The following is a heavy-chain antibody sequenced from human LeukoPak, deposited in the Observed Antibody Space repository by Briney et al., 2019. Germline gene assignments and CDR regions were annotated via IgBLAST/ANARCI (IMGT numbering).Heavy chain of an antibody. CDR3: ARGTWIQLWSPFDY. V-gene: IGHV2-70*11. CDR2: IDWDDDK. Sequence: TLSLTCTVSGGSISSSNYYWGWIRQPPGKALEWLARIDWDDDKYYSTSLKTRLTISKDTSKNQVVLTMTNMDPVDTATYYCARGTWIQLWSPFDYWGQGTLVTVSS. J-gene: IGHJ4*02. D-gene: IGHD5-18*01. CDR1: GGSISSSNYY.